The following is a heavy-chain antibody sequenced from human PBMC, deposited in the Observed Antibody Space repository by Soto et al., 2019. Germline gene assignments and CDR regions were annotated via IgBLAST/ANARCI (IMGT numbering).Heavy chain of an antibody. CDR2: IYWDDSK. CDR3: AHKGGGDRILDY. V-gene: IGHV2-5*02. CDR1: GFSLSTSGVG. Sequence: QITLKESGPTLVKPTQTLTLTCTFSGFSLSTSGVGVGWIRQPPGKALEWLALIYWDDSKHYSPSLKSRLTIPKDTPKNPVVLTMTNMDPVDTATYYCAHKGGGDRILDYWGQGTLVTVSS. D-gene: IGHD3-16*01. J-gene: IGHJ4*02.